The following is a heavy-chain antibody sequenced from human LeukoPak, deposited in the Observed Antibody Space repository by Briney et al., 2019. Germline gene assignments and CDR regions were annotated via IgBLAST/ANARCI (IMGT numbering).Heavy chain of an antibody. CDR2: ISTYNGNS. D-gene: IGHD6-19*01. CDR1: SYIFTNYA. J-gene: IGHJ4*02. Sequence: ASVKVSCKASSYIFTNYAFTWVRQAPGQGLEWMGWISTYNGNSHYAQKLQGRVTMTTDTSTSTAYMELRSLRSDDTAVYYCARGGSSGWYGTFFDYWGQGTLVTVSS. CDR3: ARGGSSGWYGTFFDY. V-gene: IGHV1-18*01.